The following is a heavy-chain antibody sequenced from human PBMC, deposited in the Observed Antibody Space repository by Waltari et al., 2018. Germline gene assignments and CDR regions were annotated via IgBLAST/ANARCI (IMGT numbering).Heavy chain of an antibody. CDR2: ISGSGGST. CDR1: GFPFSSYA. J-gene: IGHJ4*02. CDR3: AKDEELSYCTNGVCYEDY. V-gene: IGHV3-23*01. Sequence: EVQLLESGGGLVQPGGSLRLSCAASGFPFSSYAMRWVRQAPGQGLEWVSAISGSGGSTYYADSVKGRFTISRDNSKNTLYLQMNSLRAEDTAVYYCAKDEELSYCTNGVCYEDYWGQGTLVTVSS. D-gene: IGHD2-8*01.